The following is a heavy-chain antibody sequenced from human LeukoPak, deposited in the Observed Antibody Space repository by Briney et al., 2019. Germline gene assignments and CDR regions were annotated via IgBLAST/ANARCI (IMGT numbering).Heavy chain of an antibody. CDR1: GFTFSSYW. D-gene: IGHD3-22*01. J-gene: IGHJ4*02. CDR2: IKQDGSEK. V-gene: IGHV3-7*01. CDR3: ARAGYYYDSSGDY. Sequence: GGSLRLSCAASGFTFSSYWMSWVRQAPGKGLEWVANIKQDGSEKYYVDSVKGRFTISRDNAKNSLYLQMNSLRAEDTAVYYCARAGYYYDSSGDYWGQGTLVTVSS.